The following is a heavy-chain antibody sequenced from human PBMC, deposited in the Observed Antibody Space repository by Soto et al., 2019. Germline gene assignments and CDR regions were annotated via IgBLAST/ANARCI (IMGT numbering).Heavy chain of an antibody. CDR1: GGSVNSGNYY. CDR2: MSHSGGT. Sequence: QVQLQQWGAGLLKPSETLSLTCAVFGGSVNSGNYYWSWIRQPPGKGLEWIGEMSHSGGTHCNPSLKSRVTISVDTSKNQFSLKMSSVTAADTAIYYCARVERGTATTVVDAFDIWGPGTMVTVSS. D-gene: IGHD1-1*01. V-gene: IGHV4-34*01. J-gene: IGHJ3*02. CDR3: ARVERGTATTVVDAFDI.